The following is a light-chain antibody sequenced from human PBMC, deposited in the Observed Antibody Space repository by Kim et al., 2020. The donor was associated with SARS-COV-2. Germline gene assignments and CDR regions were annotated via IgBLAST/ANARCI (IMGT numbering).Light chain of an antibody. CDR2: QHS. CDR1: KLGDKY. V-gene: IGLV3-1*01. J-gene: IGLJ3*02. Sequence: SYELTQPPSVSVSPGQTASITCSGNKLGDKYTCWYQQKPGQSPVPLIYQHSKRPSGIPERFSGSNSANTATLTISGTQAMDEADYYCQAWDNSTALFGGGTKLTVL. CDR3: QAWDNSTAL.